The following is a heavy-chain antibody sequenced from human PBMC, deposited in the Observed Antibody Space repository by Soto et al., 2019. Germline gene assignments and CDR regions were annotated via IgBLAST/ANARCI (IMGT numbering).Heavy chain of an antibody. CDR2: MSGSGCIT. V-gene: IGHV3-23*01. J-gene: IGHJ6*02. CDR3: AKGITDTGGYYYYSMDV. D-gene: IGHD2-15*01. CDR1: GLSFEIYA. Sequence: GRSIRLCSVASGLSFEIYAMGWVRQAPGEGLDWVSVMSGSGCITYSADSVKGRFTISRDNSKNILYLQMNSLRAEDTAVYYCAKGITDTGGYYYYSMDVWGQGTAGTRSS.